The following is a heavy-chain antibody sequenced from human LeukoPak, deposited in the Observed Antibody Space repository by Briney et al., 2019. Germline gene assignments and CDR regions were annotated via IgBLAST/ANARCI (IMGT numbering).Heavy chain of an antibody. D-gene: IGHD3-22*01. CDR2: IWYDGSRK. Sequence: GGSLRLSCAASGFTFSSYGMHWVRQAPGKGLEWVAVIWYDGSRKYYGESVKGRFTISRDNSKNTLYLQMNSLRAEDTAVYYCARDPTAYYDSSGYYLNTIDFWGQGNLVTVSS. V-gene: IGHV3-33*01. CDR1: GFTFSSYG. J-gene: IGHJ4*02. CDR3: ARDPTAYYDSSGYYLNTIDF.